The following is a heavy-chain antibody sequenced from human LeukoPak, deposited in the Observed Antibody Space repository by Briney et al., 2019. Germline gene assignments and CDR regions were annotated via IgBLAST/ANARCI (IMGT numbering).Heavy chain of an antibody. Sequence: GGSLRLSCAASGFTFSSYAMSWVRQAPGKGLEWVSAISGSGGSTYYADPVKGRFTISRDNSKNTLCLQMNSLRVEDTAVYYCAKVNTATYIIRDTFDIWGQGTMVIVSS. V-gene: IGHV3-23*01. J-gene: IGHJ3*02. CDR3: AKVNTATYIIRDTFDI. CDR2: ISGSGGST. D-gene: IGHD2-15*01. CDR1: GFTFSSYA.